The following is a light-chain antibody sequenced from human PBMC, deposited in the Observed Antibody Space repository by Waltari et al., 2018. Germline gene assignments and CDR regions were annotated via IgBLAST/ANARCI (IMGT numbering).Light chain of an antibody. V-gene: IGLV2-11*01. CDR1: SNAVGGSKY. CDR2: DVS. Sequence: QSALTQPRSVSGSPGQSVTISCTGTSNAVGGSKYLSWYQQHPGKAPKLMIYDVSQRPSGVPDRFSGSKSGNTASLTISGLQAEDEADYYCCSYAGSPSWVFGAGTKLTVL. J-gene: IGLJ3*02. CDR3: CSYAGSPSWV.